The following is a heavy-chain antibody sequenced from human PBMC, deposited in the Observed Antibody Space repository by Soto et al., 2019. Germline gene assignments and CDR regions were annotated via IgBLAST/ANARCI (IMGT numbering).Heavy chain of an antibody. V-gene: IGHV3-48*02. Sequence: GGSLRLSCAASGFTFSSYSMNWVRQAPGKGLEWVSYISSGSITIYYADSVKGRFTISRDNAKNSLYLQMNSLRDEDTAVYYCARGGFMVFGVVPQPYYMDVWGKGTTVTVSS. D-gene: IGHD3-3*01. CDR1: GFTFSSYS. J-gene: IGHJ6*03. CDR3: ARGGFMVFGVVPQPYYMDV. CDR2: ISSGSITI.